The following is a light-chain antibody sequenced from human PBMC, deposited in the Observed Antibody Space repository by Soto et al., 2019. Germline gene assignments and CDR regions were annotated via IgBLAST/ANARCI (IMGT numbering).Light chain of an antibody. J-gene: IGKJ1*01. CDR2: AAS. CDR1: QSISSY. Sequence: DIQMTQSPPSLSASVGDRVTITCRASQSISSYLNWYQQKPGKAPKLLIYAASSLQSGVPSRLSGSGSGTDFTLTISSLQPEDFATYYCQQSYTTPRTFGQGTKVEIK. CDR3: QQSYTTPRT. V-gene: IGKV1-39*01.